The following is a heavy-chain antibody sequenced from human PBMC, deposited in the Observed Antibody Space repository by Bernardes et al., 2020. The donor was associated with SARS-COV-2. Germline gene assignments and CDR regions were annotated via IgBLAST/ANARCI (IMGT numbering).Heavy chain of an antibody. D-gene: IGHD2-15*01. CDR3: ARRRIVVAAEDWFDP. CDR2: VFYNGRA. Sequence: SEPLSLTCTVSGGSVSTSDYFWGWLRQTPGKGLQLIGSVFYNGRAYYNPSLKSRVTISVDTSKNQFSLKLNSVTTADTALYYCARRRIVVAAEDWFDPWGQGILVTVSS. CDR1: GGSVSTSDYF. J-gene: IGHJ5*02. V-gene: IGHV4-39*01.